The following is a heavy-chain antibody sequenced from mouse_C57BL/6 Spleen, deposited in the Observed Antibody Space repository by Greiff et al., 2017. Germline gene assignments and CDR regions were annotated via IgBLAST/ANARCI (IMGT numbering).Heavy chain of an antibody. Sequence: QVQLQQSGPGLVQPSQRLSITCTVSGFSLTSYGVHWVRQSPGKGLEWLGVIWRGGSTDYNAAFMSRLSITKDNSKSQVFFKMNSLQADDTAIYYCAKKSDYYGRYAMDYWGQGTSVTVSS. CDR3: AKKSDYYGRYAMDY. CDR1: GFSLTSYG. J-gene: IGHJ4*01. D-gene: IGHD1-1*01. CDR2: IWRGGST. V-gene: IGHV2-5*01.